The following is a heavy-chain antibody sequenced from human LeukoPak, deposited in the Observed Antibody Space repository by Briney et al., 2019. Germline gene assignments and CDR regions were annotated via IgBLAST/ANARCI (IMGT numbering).Heavy chain of an antibody. CDR1: GGSISSGGYS. CDR3: ASVSYDTSLQH. V-gene: IGHV4-31*03. Sequence: SQTLSLTCTVSGGSISSGGYSWSWIRQHPGKGLEWIGYIYYSGSTYYNPSLKGRVTISVDTSKNQFSLRLRSVTAADAAIYYCASVSYDTSLQHWGQGTLVTVSS. J-gene: IGHJ1*01. D-gene: IGHD3-22*01. CDR2: IYYSGST.